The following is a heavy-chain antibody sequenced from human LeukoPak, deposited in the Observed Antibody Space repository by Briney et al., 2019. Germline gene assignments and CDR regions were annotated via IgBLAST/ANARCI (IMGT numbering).Heavy chain of an antibody. CDR1: GFTFSSYW. CDR3: ARGAAAGIAVAGTYDY. Sequence: GGSLRLSCAASGFTFSSYWMSWVRQAPGKGLEWVANIKQDGSEKYYVDSVKGRFTISRDNAKNSLYLQMNSLGAEDTAVYYCARGAAAGIAVAGTYDYWGQGTLVTVSS. V-gene: IGHV3-7*01. J-gene: IGHJ4*02. CDR2: IKQDGSEK. D-gene: IGHD6-19*01.